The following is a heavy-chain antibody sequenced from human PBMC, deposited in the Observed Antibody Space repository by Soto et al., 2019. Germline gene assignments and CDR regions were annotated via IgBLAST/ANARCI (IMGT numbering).Heavy chain of an antibody. CDR3: ARPRGYSYPSYVDY. CDR2: IIPIFGTA. D-gene: IGHD5-18*01. J-gene: IGHJ4*02. Sequence: SVKVSCKASGGTFSSYAISWVRQAPGQGLEWMGGIIPIFGTANYAQKFQGRVTITADEPTSTAYMELSSLRSEDTAVYYCARPRGYSYPSYVDYWGQGTLVTVSS. V-gene: IGHV1-69*13. CDR1: GGTFSSYA.